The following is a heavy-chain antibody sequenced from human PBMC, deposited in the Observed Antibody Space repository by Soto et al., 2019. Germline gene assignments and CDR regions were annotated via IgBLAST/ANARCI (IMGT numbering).Heavy chain of an antibody. V-gene: IGHV3-30*14. CDR3: ARGDGQGGYLVDS. CDR2: MSHDGGNI. CDR1: GFTFSTYA. D-gene: IGHD3-10*01. J-gene: IGHJ4*02. Sequence: QVPLVESGGGVVQPGTSLRLSCAASGFTFSTYAMHWVRQAPGKGLEWLTLMSHDGGNIKYAESVKGRFTISRGNSRNTLGLPVNRLGPDDTAVNYCARGDGQGGYLVDSWGQGSLVIVSS.